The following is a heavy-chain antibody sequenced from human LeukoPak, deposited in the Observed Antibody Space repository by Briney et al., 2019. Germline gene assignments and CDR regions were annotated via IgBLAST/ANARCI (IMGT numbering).Heavy chain of an antibody. D-gene: IGHD2-15*01. CDR1: GGSSSGYY. J-gene: IGHJ4*02. CDR3: ARGRGYCSDGSCYSPGVYFDY. Sequence: SETLSLTCAVYGGSSSGYYWTWIRQPPGKGLEWIGEINHSGSTNYNPSLKSRVTISVDTSKNQFSLKLRSVTAADTAVYYCARGRGYCSDGSCYSPGVYFDYWGQGTLVTVSS. CDR2: INHSGST. V-gene: IGHV4-34*01.